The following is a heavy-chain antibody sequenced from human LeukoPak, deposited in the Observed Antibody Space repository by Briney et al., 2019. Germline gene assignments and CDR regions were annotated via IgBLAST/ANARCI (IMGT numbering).Heavy chain of an antibody. J-gene: IGHJ3*02. CDR2: MNPNSGNT. D-gene: IGHD3-22*01. CDR3: ARGPEYYYDSSGHAFDI. CDR1: GHTFTSYD. Sequence: ASVKVSCKASGHTFTSYDINWVRQATGQGLEWMGWMNPNSGNTGYAQKFQGRVTITRNASISTAYMELSSLRSEDTAVYYCARGPEYYYDSSGHAFDIWGQGTMVTVSS. V-gene: IGHV1-8*03.